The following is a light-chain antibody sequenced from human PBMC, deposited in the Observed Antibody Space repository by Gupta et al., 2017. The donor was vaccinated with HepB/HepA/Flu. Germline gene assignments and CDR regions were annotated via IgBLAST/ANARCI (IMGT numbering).Light chain of an antibody. CDR1: SSNIGTGYD. V-gene: IGLV1-40*01. Sequence: VLTQPPSVSGAPGQRVTMACTGSSSNIGTGYDVHWYQHLPGAAPKLLISGNNNRPSGVPDRFSGSKSGTSASLAITGLQAEDEGDYYCQSYDSSLSRSIFGGGTQLTVL. CDR2: GNN. CDR3: QSYDSSLSRSI. J-gene: IGLJ2*01.